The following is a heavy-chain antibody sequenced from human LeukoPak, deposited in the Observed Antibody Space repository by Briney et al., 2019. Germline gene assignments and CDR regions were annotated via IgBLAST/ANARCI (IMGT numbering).Heavy chain of an antibody. Sequence: ASVKVSCKASGYTFTSYGISWVRQAPGQGLEWMGWISAYNGNTNYAQKLQGRVTMTTDTSTSTAYMELRSLRSDGTAVYYCAREGIQLWSTGDWFDPWGQGTLVTVSS. D-gene: IGHD5-18*01. CDR2: ISAYNGNT. V-gene: IGHV1-18*01. J-gene: IGHJ5*02. CDR3: AREGIQLWSTGDWFDP. CDR1: GYTFTSYG.